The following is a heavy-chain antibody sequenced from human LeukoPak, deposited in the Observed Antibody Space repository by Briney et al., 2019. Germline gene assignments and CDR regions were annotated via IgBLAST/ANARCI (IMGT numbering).Heavy chain of an antibody. Sequence: KPGGSLRLSCAASGFTFSTYWMSWVRQAPGKGLEWVSSISSSSSYIYYADSVKGRFTISRDNAKNSLYLQMNSLRAEDTAVCYCARDAEEWLRLGAFDYWGQGTLVTVSS. CDR3: ARDAEEWLRLGAFDY. D-gene: IGHD5-12*01. V-gene: IGHV3-21*01. CDR2: ISSSSSYI. CDR1: GFTFSTYW. J-gene: IGHJ4*02.